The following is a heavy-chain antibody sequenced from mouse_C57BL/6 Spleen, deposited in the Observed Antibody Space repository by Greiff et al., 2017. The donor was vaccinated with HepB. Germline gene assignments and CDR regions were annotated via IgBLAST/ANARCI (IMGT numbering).Heavy chain of an antibody. CDR3: AIDRGGYVYAIDY. Sequence: EVQRVESGGGLVKPGGSLKLSCAASGFTFSSYAMSWVRQTPEKRLEWVATISDGGSYTYYPDNVKGRFTISRDNAKNNLYLQMSHLKSEDTAMYYCAIDRGGYVYAIDYWGQGTSVTVSS. V-gene: IGHV5-4*01. J-gene: IGHJ4*01. CDR1: GFTFSSYA. CDR2: ISDGGSYT. D-gene: IGHD2-2*01.